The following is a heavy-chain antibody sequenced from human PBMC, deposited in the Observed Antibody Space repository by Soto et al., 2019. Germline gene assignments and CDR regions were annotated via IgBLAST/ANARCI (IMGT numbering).Heavy chain of an antibody. J-gene: IGHJ6*03. Sequence: WGSLRLSCAASGFTISSYAMRWVRQAPGKGLEYVSAISSNGGSTYNANSLRGIFTISSDNSKKQLYLQMGSLRAEDMAVYYCARFDYYYYYMDVWGKGTTVTVSS. CDR2: ISSNGGST. CDR1: GFTISSYA. CDR3: ARFDYYYYYMDV. V-gene: IGHV3-64*01.